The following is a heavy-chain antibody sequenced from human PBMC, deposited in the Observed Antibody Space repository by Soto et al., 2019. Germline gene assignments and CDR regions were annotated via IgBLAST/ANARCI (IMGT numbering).Heavy chain of an antibody. Sequence: EVQLVESGGGLVQPGGSLRLSCAASGFTFSDHHMDWVRQAPGKGLEWVGRIRSKGDSYSTEYAASVKGRFTISRDDSTNSLYLKMNSLQTEVTALDYCTRVRGYYAYAIGDYFDYWGQGTLVTVSS. V-gene: IGHV3-72*01. CDR3: TRVRGYYAYAIGDYFDY. CDR1: GFTFSDHH. CDR2: IRSKGDSYST. D-gene: IGHD2-15*01. J-gene: IGHJ4*02.